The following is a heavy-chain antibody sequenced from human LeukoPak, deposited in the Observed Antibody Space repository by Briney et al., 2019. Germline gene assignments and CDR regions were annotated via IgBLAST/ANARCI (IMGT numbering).Heavy chain of an antibody. CDR1: GYTFTGYY. CDR3: ARVVKWYYAEGWFDP. CDR2: INPNSGGT. Sequence: GASVKVSCKASGYTFTGYYMHWVRQAPGQGLEWMGWINPNSGGTNYAQKFQGWVTMTRDTSISTAYMELSRLRSDDTAVYYCARVVKWYYAEGWFDPWGQGTLVTVSS. V-gene: IGHV1-2*04. D-gene: IGHD2-2*01. J-gene: IGHJ5*02.